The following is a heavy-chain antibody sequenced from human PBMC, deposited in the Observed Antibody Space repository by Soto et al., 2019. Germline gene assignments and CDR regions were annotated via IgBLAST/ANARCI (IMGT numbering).Heavy chain of an antibody. CDR2: MNSNSGNT. CDR3: ARGLISRGLDATH. CDR1: GDSFTSYD. V-gene: IGHV1-8*01. J-gene: IGHJ4*02. Sequence: QVQLVQSGAEVKKPGASVKVSCKTSGDSFTSYDINWVRQAPGQGLEWLGRMNSNSGNTGYSDNFQGRVSMTRDTSITTAYLELTNLRSDDTAMYYCARGLISRGLDATHWGQGTPVTVSS. D-gene: IGHD3-10*01.